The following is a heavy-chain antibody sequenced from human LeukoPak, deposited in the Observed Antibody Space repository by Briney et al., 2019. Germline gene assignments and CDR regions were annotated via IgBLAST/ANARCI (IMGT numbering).Heavy chain of an antibody. D-gene: IGHD1-26*01. V-gene: IGHV1-18*01. CDR3: ARALPSSGRLLGY. Sequence: GASVKVSCKASGYTFTSKGISWVRQAPGQGLEWMGWISANNGNTNYAQKLQGRVTMTRDTSTSTVYMELSSLRSEDTAVYYCARALPSSGRLLGYWGQGTLVTVSS. CDR2: ISANNGNT. CDR1: GYTFTSKG. J-gene: IGHJ4*02.